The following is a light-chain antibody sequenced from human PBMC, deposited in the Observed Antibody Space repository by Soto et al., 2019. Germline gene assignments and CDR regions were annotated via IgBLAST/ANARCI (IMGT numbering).Light chain of an antibody. CDR1: QSVSSY. Sequence: EIVLTQSPATLSLSPGERATLSCRASQSVSSYLAWYQQKPGPAPRLLIYDASNRATGIPAMFSGSGSGTDFALTISSLEPEDFAVYYCQQRSNWPPSWTFGQGTKVEIK. V-gene: IGKV3-11*01. CDR2: DAS. CDR3: QQRSNWPPSWT. J-gene: IGKJ1*01.